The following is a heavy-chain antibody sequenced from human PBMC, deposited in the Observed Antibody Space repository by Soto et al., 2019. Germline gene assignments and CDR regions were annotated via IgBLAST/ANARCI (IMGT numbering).Heavy chain of an antibody. CDR3: ARESEDLTSNFDY. J-gene: IGHJ4*02. Sequence: EVQLVESGGGLVKPGGSLRLSSAASGFTFTRYSMNCVRQAPGKGLEWVSSISSTTNYIYYADSMKRRFTVSRDNAKNSVYLEMNSLSAEDTAVYYCARESEDLTSNFDYWGQGTLVTVSS. CDR1: GFTFTRYS. V-gene: IGHV3-21*01. CDR2: ISSTTNYI.